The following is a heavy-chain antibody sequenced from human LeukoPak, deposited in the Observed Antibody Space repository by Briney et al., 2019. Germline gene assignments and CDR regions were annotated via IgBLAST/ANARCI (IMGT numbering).Heavy chain of an antibody. J-gene: IGHJ6*03. Sequence: GGSLRLSCAASGFTFDDYGMSWVRQAPGKGLEWVSSINWNGGSTGYADSVKGRFTISRDNAKNSLYLQMNNLRAEDTALYYCARQVYCSGTSCYTKYNYYYMDVWGKGTTVTVSS. CDR1: GFTFDDYG. V-gene: IGHV3-20*04. CDR2: INWNGGST. D-gene: IGHD2-2*02. CDR3: ARQVYCSGTSCYTKYNYYYMDV.